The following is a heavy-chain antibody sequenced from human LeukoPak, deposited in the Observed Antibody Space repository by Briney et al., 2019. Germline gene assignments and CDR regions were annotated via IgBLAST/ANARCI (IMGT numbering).Heavy chain of an antibody. J-gene: IGHJ5*02. D-gene: IGHD3-3*01. CDR1: GGSISSYY. V-gene: IGHV4-4*07. CDR3: ARDRVYDFWSGYPNWFDP. CDR2: IYTTGNT. Sequence: SETLSLTCIVSGGSISSYYWSWTRQPAGKGLEWIGRIYTTGNTNYNPSLKSRVTMSIDTSKKQFSLKLSSVTAADTAVYYCARDRVYDFWSGYPNWFDPWGQGTLVTVSS.